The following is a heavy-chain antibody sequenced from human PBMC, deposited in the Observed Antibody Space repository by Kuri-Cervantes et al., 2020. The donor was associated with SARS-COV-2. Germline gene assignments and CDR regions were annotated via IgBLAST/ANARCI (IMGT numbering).Heavy chain of an antibody. CDR3: ARHATGYSSSSYLGYYAMDV. D-gene: IGHD6-13*01. J-gene: IGHJ6*04. Sequence: SETLSLTCTVSGGSISSTSSYWGWIRQPPGKGLGCIGTIYYGGSTYYNPSLKSRITISVDTSKNQFSLRLSSVTAADTAVYYCARHATGYSSSSYLGYYAMDVWGKGTTVTDSS. CDR2: IYYGGST. V-gene: IGHV4-39*01. CDR1: GGSISSTSSY.